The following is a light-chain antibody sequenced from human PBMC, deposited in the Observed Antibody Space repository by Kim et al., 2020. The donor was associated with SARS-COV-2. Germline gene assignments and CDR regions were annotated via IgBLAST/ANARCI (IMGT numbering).Light chain of an antibody. CDR2: DAS. CDR3: QLRSTWPPIT. V-gene: IGKV3-11*01. CDR1: QSIGNS. J-gene: IGKJ5*01. Sequence: LSPGERAPLSCRASQSIGNSLGWYQQRPGQPPRLLIYDASNRAPGIPARFSGSGSGTDFTLTISSLEPEDFAVYYCQLRSTWPPITFGQGTRLEIK.